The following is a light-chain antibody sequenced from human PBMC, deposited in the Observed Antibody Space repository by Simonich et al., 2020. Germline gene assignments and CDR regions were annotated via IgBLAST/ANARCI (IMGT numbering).Light chain of an antibody. CDR1: SSDVGGYNY. J-gene: IGLJ3*02. V-gene: IGLV2-14*01. CDR2: DFS. CDR3: SSYTSSSTLV. Sequence: SALTQPASVSGSPGQSITIPCTGTSSDVGGYNYVSWYHQHPGKAPNCMIYDFSKRPSGVSNRFSGSKSGNTASLTISGLQAEDEADYYCSSYTSSSTLVFGGGTKLTVL.